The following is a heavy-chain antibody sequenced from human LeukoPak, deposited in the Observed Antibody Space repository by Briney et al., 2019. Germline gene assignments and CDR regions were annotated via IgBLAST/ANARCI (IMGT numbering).Heavy chain of an antibody. CDR3: ARYCSGGSCYLDY. D-gene: IGHD2-15*01. Sequence: GGSLRLSCAASGFTFSSYWMSWVRQAPGKGLEWVANIKQDGSEKYYVDSVKGRFTISRDNAKNSLYLQMNSLRAEDTAVYYCARYCSGGSCYLDYWGQGTLVTVSS. CDR2: IKQDGSEK. CDR1: GFTFSSYW. V-gene: IGHV3-7*01. J-gene: IGHJ4*02.